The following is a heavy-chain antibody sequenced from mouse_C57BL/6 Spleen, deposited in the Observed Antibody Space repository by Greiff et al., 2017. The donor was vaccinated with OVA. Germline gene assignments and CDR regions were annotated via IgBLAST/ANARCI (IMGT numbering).Heavy chain of an antibody. CDR2: ISYDGSN. D-gene: IGHD3-2*02. CDR3: ARGSSGFAWFAY. CDR1: GYSITSGYY. J-gene: IGHJ3*01. Sequence: EVQLQESGPGLVKPSQSLSLTCSVTGYSITSGYYWNWIRQFPGNKLEWMGYISYDGSNNYNPSLKNRISITRDTSKNQFFLKLNSVTTEDTATYYCARGSSGFAWFAYWGQGTLVTVSA. V-gene: IGHV3-6*01.